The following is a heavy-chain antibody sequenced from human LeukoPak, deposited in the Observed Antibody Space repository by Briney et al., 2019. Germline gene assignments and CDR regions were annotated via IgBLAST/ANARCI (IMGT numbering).Heavy chain of an antibody. Sequence: ASVKVSCKASGYTFTSYGISWVRQAPGQGLEWMGWISAYNGNTNYARKLQGRVTMTTDTSTSTAYMELRSLRSDDTAVYYCARSLPSDYYGSGSHDYRGQGTLVTVSS. D-gene: IGHD3-10*01. CDR2: ISAYNGNT. CDR3: ARSLPSDYYGSGSHDY. V-gene: IGHV1-18*01. J-gene: IGHJ4*02. CDR1: GYTFTSYG.